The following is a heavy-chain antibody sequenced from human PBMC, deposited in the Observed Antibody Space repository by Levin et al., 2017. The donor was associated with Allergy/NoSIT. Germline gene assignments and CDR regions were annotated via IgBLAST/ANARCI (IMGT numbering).Heavy chain of an antibody. CDR1: GFTFSGSS. J-gene: IGHJ4*02. V-gene: IGHV3-48*02. CDR3: SNSWDY. CDR2: IGPTSSSI. D-gene: IGHD6-13*01. Sequence: PGGSLRLSCAASGFTFSGSSMNWVRQAPGKGLEWLSYIGPTSSSIYYADSVKGRFTISRDNAKNSLYLQMNNLRDEDTAVYYCSNSWDYWGQGTLVTVSS.